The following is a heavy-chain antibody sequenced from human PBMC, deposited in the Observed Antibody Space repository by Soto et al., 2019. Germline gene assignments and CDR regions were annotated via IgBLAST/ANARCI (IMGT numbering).Heavy chain of an antibody. CDR1: GGTFNRYA. J-gene: IGHJ6*02. V-gene: IGHV1-69*01. CDR3: ARAVITLFGVVSIPPHYYSEMDV. CDR2: IIPIFGIG. Sequence: QVQLVQSGAEVKKPGSSVKVSCKASGGTFNRYAISWVRQAPGQGLEWMGGIIPIFGIGNDAQRFQGRVNIAADETTGTAYMKLSILRYEDPGVYYWARAVITLFGVVSIPPHYYSEMDVWGQGTTVTVSS. D-gene: IGHD3-3*01.